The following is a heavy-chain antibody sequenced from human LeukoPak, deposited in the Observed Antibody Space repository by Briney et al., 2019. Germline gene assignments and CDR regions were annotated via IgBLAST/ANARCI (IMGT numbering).Heavy chain of an antibody. CDR2: IYYSGNT. V-gene: IGHV4-39*01. D-gene: IGHD6-19*01. CDR3: ARVPARQWLPDY. Sequence: SETLSLTCSVSGDSISGPTYYWGWLRQPPEKGLEWIGIIYYSGNTYYIPSLKSRASISLDTSKNQFSLKLRSVTAADTAVYFCARVPARQWLPDYWGQGTLVTASS. J-gene: IGHJ4*02. CDR1: GDSISGPTYY.